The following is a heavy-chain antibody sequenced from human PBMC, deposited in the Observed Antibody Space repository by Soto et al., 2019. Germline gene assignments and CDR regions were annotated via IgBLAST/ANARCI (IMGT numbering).Heavy chain of an antibody. Sequence: ASVKVSCKASGYTFTGYYMHWVRQAPGQGLEWMGWINPNSGGTNYAQKFQGWVTMTRDTSISTAYMELSRLRSDDTAVYYCARDRIGVYDSDDGIDVWGQGTMVTVSS. V-gene: IGHV1-2*04. D-gene: IGHD1-1*01. CDR2: INPNSGGT. CDR3: ARDRIGVYDSDDGIDV. CDR1: GYTFTGYY. J-gene: IGHJ6*02.